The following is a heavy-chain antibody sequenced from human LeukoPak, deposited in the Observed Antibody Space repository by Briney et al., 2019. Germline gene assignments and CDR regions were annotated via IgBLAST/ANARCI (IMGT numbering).Heavy chain of an antibody. J-gene: IGHJ1*01. V-gene: IGHV5-51*01. D-gene: IGHD3-22*01. Sequence: GESLKISCRGSGYRFTNYRIAWVRQMPGKGLEWMGIIYPGDSETTYSPSFQGPVTISVDKSINTAYLQWSSLRTSDTAMYYCARLDEGFYYDGSGFYFWGQGTLVTVSS. CDR1: GYRFTNYR. CDR3: ARLDEGFYYDGSGFYF. CDR2: IYPGDSET.